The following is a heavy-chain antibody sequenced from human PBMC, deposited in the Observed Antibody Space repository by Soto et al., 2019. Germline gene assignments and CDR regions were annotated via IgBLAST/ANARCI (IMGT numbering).Heavy chain of an antibody. CDR1: GGTFGSYA. Sequence: QVQLVQSGAEVKQHGSSVKVSCKASGGTFGSYAISWVRQAPGQGLEWMGGIIPIPGTANYAQKFQGRVTIAAYESTSTAYMELSSLRSEDTAVYYCVRSQGSSTSLEIYYYYYYGMDVWCQGTTVTVSS. CDR2: IIPIPGTA. D-gene: IGHD2-2*01. V-gene: IGHV1-69*01. J-gene: IGHJ6*02. CDR3: VRSQGSSTSLEIYYYYYYGMDV.